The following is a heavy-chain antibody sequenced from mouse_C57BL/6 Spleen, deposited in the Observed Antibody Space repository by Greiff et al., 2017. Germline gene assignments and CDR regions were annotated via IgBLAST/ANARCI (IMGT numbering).Heavy chain of an antibody. D-gene: IGHD1-1*01. CDR1: GYSITSGYY. CDR3: ARGSSGRDDAMDY. Sequence: ESGPGLVKPSQSLSLTCSVTGYSITSGYYWNWIRQFPGNKLEWMGYISYDGSNNYNPSLKNRISITRDTSKNQFFLKLNSVTTEDTATYYGARGSSGRDDAMDYWGQGTSVTVSS. J-gene: IGHJ4*01. V-gene: IGHV3-6*01. CDR2: ISYDGSN.